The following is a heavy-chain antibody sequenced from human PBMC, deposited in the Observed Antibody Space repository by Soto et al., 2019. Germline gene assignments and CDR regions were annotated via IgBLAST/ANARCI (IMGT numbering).Heavy chain of an antibody. CDR3: FRLLYDSRGYYYLDQ. V-gene: IGHV4-59*04. J-gene: IGHJ4*02. D-gene: IGHD3-22*01. Sequence: SETLSLTSTVSGNSISSYYWSWIRQPPRKGLEWIGTVHYSGSTYDNPSLKTRVTVSADTSKNQFSLRLSSVTAADTALYYCFRLLYDSRGYYYLDQWVQGTLVTVSS. CDR1: GNSISSYY. CDR2: VHYSGST.